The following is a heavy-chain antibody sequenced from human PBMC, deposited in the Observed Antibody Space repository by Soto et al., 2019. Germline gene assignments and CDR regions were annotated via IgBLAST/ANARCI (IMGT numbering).Heavy chain of an antibody. J-gene: IGHJ4*02. CDR2: IRHSGDIT. V-gene: IGHV3-23*01. D-gene: IGHD1-1*01. Sequence: GSLRLSCAASGFTFSGYAMSWVRQAPGEGLEWVSTIRHSGDITYYAGSVRGRFTISRSNSKNTLSLQMNSLRAEDTAVYYCAKGRVRMSTTSDGFDYWGQGTLVTVSS. CDR1: GFTFSGYA. CDR3: AKGRVRMSTTSDGFDY.